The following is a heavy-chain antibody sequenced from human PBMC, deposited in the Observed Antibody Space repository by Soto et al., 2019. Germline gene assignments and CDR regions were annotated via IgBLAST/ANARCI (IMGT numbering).Heavy chain of an antibody. CDR2: IYYSGTP. V-gene: IGHV4-61*01. Sequence: SETLSLTCTVSGDSVTSGLYYWCWIRQPPGKGLEWAGCIYYSGTPNYNPSLESRVTISVDTSKNQFSLKVSSVIAADTAVYYCARSLRGYMYGLFDYWGQGILVTVSS. J-gene: IGHJ4*02. CDR3: ARSLRGYMYGLFDY. CDR1: GDSVTSGLYY. D-gene: IGHD5-18*01.